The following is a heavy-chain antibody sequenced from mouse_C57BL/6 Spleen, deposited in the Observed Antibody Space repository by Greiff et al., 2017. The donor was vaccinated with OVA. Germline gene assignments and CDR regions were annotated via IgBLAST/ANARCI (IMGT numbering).Heavy chain of an antibody. CDR3: ARSDYYGSSPYYFDY. V-gene: IGHV1-63*01. D-gene: IGHD1-1*01. CDR2: IYPGGGYT. Sequence: VKLQESGAELVRPGTSVKMSCKASGYTFTNYWIGWAKQRPGHGLEWIGDIYPGGGYTNYNEKIKGKATLTADKSSSTAYMQFSSLTSEDSAIYYCARSDYYGSSPYYFDYWGQGTTLTVSS. CDR1: GYTFTNYW. J-gene: IGHJ2*01.